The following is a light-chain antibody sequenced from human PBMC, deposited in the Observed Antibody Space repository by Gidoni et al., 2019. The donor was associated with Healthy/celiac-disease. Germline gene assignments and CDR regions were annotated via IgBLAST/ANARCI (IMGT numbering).Light chain of an antibody. CDR2: AAS. Sequence: DSPMTHTPPSVSASVGARVTITCRTSQGISSCLAWYQQKPGKTPKLLIYAASSLQSGVPSRFSGSVSGTDFTLTISSLQPEDFATYYCQQANSFPRTFGGGTKVEIK. J-gene: IGKJ4*01. V-gene: IGKV1-12*01. CDR3: QQANSFPRT. CDR1: QGISSC.